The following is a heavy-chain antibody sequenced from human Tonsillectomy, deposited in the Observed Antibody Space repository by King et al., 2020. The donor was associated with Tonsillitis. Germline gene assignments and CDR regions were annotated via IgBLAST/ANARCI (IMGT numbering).Heavy chain of an antibody. CDR3: ASQLEGFDY. Sequence: HVQLQQWGAGLLKPSETLSLTCALYGESFSGYYWSWIRQPPGKGLEWIGEINHGGSTNYNPSLKSRVTISVDTSKNQFSLKLSSVTAADTAVYYCASQLEGFDYWGQGTLVTVSS. V-gene: IGHV4-34*01. CDR2: INHGGST. CDR1: GESFSGYY. J-gene: IGHJ4*02. D-gene: IGHD1-1*01.